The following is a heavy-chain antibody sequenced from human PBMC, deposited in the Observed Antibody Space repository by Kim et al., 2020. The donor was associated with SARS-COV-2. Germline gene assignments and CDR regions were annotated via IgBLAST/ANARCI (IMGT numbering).Heavy chain of an antibody. J-gene: IGHJ5*02. CDR1: GGSITSSNYC. V-gene: IGHV4-39*01. CDR3: ARRWDNYGRREFDP. D-gene: IGHD5-18*01. CDR2: ISYRGST. Sequence: SETLSLTCTVSGGSITSSNYCWGWIRQHPGKGLEWIGNISYRGSTYYNPSLKSRVSISVDTYKNQFSLKMSSVTAADTAVYYCARRWDNYGRREFDPWGQGTQVTDSS.